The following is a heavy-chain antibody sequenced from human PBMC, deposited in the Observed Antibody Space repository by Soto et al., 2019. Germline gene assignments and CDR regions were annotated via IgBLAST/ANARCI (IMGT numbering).Heavy chain of an antibody. J-gene: IGHJ4*02. CDR3: AREFSYYVRSHSYLEY. CDR2: TYYRSRWYN. Sequence: SQRLSLTCAISVYSVSGNSAAWNWIIQSPSRGLEWLGRTYYRSRWYNDYAVSVKSRITVTPDTSKNQFSLHLNSVTPEDTAVYYCAREFSYYVRSHSYLEYWGQGALVIVSS. V-gene: IGHV6-1*01. D-gene: IGHD3-16*01. CDR1: VYSVSGNSAA.